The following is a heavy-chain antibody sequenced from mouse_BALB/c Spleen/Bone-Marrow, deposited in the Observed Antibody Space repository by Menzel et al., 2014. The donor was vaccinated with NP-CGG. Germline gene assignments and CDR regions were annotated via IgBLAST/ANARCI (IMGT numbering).Heavy chain of an antibody. CDR2: ILPGSGNT. CDR3: ARWAFDAWFAY. J-gene: IGHJ3*01. CDR1: GYTFSSYW. Sequence: VQLQQSGAELMKPGASVKVSCKATGYTFSSYWIEWVKQRPGHGLEWIGEILPGSGNTNYNEKFKGKATFTADTSSNTAYTQLSSLTSEDSAVYYCARWAFDAWFAYWGQGTLVTVSA. V-gene: IGHV1-9*01. D-gene: IGHD3-1*01.